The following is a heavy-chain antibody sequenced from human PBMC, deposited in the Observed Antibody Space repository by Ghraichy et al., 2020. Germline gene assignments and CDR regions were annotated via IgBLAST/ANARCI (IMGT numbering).Heavy chain of an antibody. J-gene: IGHJ6*02. V-gene: IGHV3-23*01. D-gene: IGHD3-10*01. CDR1: GFTFSSYA. CDR2: ISGSGGST. Sequence: GGSLRLSCAASGFTFSSYAMSWVRQAPGKGLEWVSAISGSGGSTYYADSVKGRFTISRDNSKNTLYLQMNSLRAEDTAVYYCAKDSRSRDGSGSYRPYYYYYYGMDVWVQGTTVTVSS. CDR3: AKDSRSRDGSGSYRPYYYYYYGMDV.